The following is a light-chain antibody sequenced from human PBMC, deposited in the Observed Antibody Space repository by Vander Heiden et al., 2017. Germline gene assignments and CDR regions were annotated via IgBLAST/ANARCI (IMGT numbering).Light chain of an antibody. Sequence: DIVLTQSPATLSLSPGERPTLSCGARKGGSSYVAWYQQKPGQPPRLIIYDASNRATSIPARFSGSGSGTDFTLTISSLEAEDFAVYYWQQHSNWPPVITFGQGTRLEIK. CDR2: DAS. CDR3: QQHSNWPPVIT. V-gene: IGKV3-11*01. J-gene: IGKJ5*01. CDR1: KGGSSY.